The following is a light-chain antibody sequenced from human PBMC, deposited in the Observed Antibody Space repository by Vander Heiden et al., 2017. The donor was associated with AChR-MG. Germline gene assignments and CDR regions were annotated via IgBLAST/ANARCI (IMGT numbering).Light chain of an antibody. J-gene: IGLJ2*01. Sequence: QSALTQPASVSGSPGQSITIPCTGTSSDVGGYNYVAWYQQHPDKAPKLMIYDVSNRRSGVSNRFSGSKSGNTASLTISGLQAEDEADYYCSSYTSSTTYVVFGGGTKLTVL. CDR1: SSDVGGYNY. CDR3: SSYTSSTTYVV. V-gene: IGLV2-14*01. CDR2: DVS.